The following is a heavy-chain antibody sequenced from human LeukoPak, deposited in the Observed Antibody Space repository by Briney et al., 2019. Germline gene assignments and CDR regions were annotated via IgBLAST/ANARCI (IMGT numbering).Heavy chain of an antibody. Sequence: TSETLSLTCAVYGGSFSGYYWSWIRQPPGKGLEWIGEINHSGSTNYNPSLKSRVTISVDTSKNQFSLKLSSVTAADTAVYYCARDQRSTSPNPEYGSVFDYWGQGTLVTVSS. CDR3: ARDQRSTSPNPEYGSVFDY. J-gene: IGHJ4*02. CDR2: INHSGST. V-gene: IGHV4-34*01. D-gene: IGHD3-10*01. CDR1: GGSFSGYY.